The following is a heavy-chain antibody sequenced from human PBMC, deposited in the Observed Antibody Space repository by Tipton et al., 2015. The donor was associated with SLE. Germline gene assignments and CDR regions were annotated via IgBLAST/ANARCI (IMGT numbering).Heavy chain of an antibody. V-gene: IGHV3-30*18. D-gene: IGHD2-21*01. CDR3: AKEVIGGVDAFDI. CDR1: GFTFSSYG. Sequence: LSLTCAASGFTFSSYGMHWVRQAPGKGLEWVAVISYDGSNKYYADSVKGRFTISRDNSKNTLYLQMNSLRAEDTAVYYCAKEVIGGVDAFDIWGQGTMVTVSS. J-gene: IGHJ3*02. CDR2: ISYDGSNK.